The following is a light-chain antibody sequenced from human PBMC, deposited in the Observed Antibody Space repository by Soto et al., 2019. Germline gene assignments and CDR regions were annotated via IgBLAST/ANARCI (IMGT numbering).Light chain of an antibody. Sequence: EIVMTQSPATLSVSAWERVTLSCRASQSVSSRLAWYQQKPGQSPRLLIYGASTRATGIPARFSGSGSGTEFTLAISSLQSEDFGVYYCHQYNNLWTFGQGTKV. V-gene: IGKV3-15*01. CDR1: QSVSSR. CDR2: GAS. CDR3: HQYNNLWT. J-gene: IGKJ1*01.